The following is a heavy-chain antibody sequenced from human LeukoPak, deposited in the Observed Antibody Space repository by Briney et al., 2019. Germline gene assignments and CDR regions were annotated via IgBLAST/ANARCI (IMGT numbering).Heavy chain of an antibody. V-gene: IGHV3-23*01. CDR2: ISGSGGST. D-gene: IGHD2-15*01. J-gene: IGHJ2*01. CDR1: GFTFSSYA. CDR3: ARTPNIVVVVAATWYFDL. Sequence: GGSLRLSCAASGFTFSSYAMSWVRQAPGKELEWVSAISGSGGSTYYADSVKGRFTISRDNSKNTLYLQMNSLRAEDTAVYYCARTPNIVVVVAATWYFDLWGRGTLVTVSS.